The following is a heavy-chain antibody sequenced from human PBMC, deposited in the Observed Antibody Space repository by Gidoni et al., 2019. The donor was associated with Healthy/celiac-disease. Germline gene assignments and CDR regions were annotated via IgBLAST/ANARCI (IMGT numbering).Heavy chain of an antibody. D-gene: IGHD3-10*01. CDR1: GCSISSGGYY. J-gene: IGHJ4*02. CDR3: ARGRFRELSPVDY. Sequence: QVQLQESGPGLVTSSPTLSLNCPVSGCSISSGGYYWSWLRQHPGKGLEWIGYIYYSGSTYYNPSLKSRVTISVDTSKNQFSLKLSSVTAADTAVYYCARGRFRELSPVDYWGQGTLVTVSS. V-gene: IGHV4-31*03. CDR2: IYYSGST.